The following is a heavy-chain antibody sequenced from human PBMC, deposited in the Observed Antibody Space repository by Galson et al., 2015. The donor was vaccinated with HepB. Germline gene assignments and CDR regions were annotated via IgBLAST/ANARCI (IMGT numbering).Heavy chain of an antibody. D-gene: IGHD3-3*01. CDR3: ARVVYYGFWDGFGP. V-gene: IGHV6-1*01. J-gene: IGHJ5*02. CDR1: GDSVASSSAT. Sequence: CAISGDSVASSSATWNWIRQSPSRGLEWLGRTYFRSKWYHDYAVSVKSRMTINADTSKNQFSLKLSSVTAADTAVYYCARVVYYGFWDGFGPWGHGTLVTVSS. CDR2: TYFRSKWYH.